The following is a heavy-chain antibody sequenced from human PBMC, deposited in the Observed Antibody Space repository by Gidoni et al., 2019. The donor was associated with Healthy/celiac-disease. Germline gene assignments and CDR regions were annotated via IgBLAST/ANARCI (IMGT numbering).Heavy chain of an antibody. CDR3: ASLPYGEDY. D-gene: IGHD4-17*01. Sequence: QLQLQESGPGLVKPSETLSLACTVPGGSISSSSYYWGFIRQPPGKGLEWIGSIYYSGSTYYNPSLKSRVTISVDTSKNQFSLKLSSVTAADTAVYYCASLPYGEDYWGQGTLVTVSS. CDR2: IYYSGST. J-gene: IGHJ4*02. CDR1: GGSISSSSYY. V-gene: IGHV4-39*01.